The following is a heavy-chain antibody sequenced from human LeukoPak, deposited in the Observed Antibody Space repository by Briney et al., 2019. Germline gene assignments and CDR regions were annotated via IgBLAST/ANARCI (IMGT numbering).Heavy chain of an antibody. CDR3: ARDVGNFDSGTAHFDY. CDR2: IWYDGSQK. J-gene: IGHJ4*02. D-gene: IGHD3-10*01. Sequence: GGSLRLSCAASGFTFSTHGFHWVRQAPGKGLEWVAVIWYDGSQKYYRDSVKGRFTISRDDSKNTLFLQMNSLRVEDTAVYYCARDVGNFDSGTAHFDYWGQGSLVTVPS. V-gene: IGHV3-33*01. CDR1: GFTFSTHG.